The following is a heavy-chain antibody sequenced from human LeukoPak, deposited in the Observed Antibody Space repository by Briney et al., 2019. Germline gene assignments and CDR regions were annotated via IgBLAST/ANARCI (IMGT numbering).Heavy chain of an antibody. Sequence: PGGSLRLSCAASGFTFSNSGMGWVRQAPGKGLDWVAIISFRGGSTYYADSVKGRFTISRDNSNSTLQLQMDRLRAEDTAVYYCAKSRLGYCSSSSCSGYYFDFWGQGTLVTVSS. CDR3: AKSRLGYCSSSSCSGYYFDF. V-gene: IGHV3-23*01. CDR2: ISFRGGST. CDR1: GFTFSNSG. D-gene: IGHD2-2*01. J-gene: IGHJ4*02.